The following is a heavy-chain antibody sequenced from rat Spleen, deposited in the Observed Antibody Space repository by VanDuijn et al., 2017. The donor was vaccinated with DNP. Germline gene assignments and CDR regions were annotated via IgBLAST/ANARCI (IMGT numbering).Heavy chain of an antibody. V-gene: IGHV1-43*01. CDR2: INTGSGGT. CDR3: ARRRLPYWYFDF. Sequence: QIQLQQSGAELAKPGSSVKISCKASGYTFTTYYISWTKQTTGQGLEYIGYINTGSGGTNYNEKFKGKATLTVDKSSSTAFMQLSSLTPDDSAVYYCARRRLPYWYFDFWGPGTMVTVSS. J-gene: IGHJ1*01. CDR1: GYTFTTYY. D-gene: IGHD1-4*01.